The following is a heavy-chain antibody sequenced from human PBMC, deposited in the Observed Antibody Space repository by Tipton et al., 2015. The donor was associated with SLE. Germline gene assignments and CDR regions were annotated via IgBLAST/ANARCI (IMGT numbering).Heavy chain of an antibody. D-gene: IGHD5-24*01. V-gene: IGHV4-34*01. Sequence: AGLVKPSETLSLTCAVYGGSFSGYYWSWIRQPPGKGLEWIGEINHSGSTNYNPSLKSRVTISVDTSKNQFSLKLSSVTAADTAVYYCARGARDGYRYYFDYWGQGTLVTVSS. CDR3: ARGARDGYRYYFDY. J-gene: IGHJ4*02. CDR2: INHSGST. CDR1: GGSFSGYY.